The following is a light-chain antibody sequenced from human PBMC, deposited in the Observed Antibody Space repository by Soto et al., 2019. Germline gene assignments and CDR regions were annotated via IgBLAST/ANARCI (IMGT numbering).Light chain of an antibody. CDR1: QSLLHSNGNTY. CDR2: LGS. CDR3: MQALQSPLT. J-gene: IGKJ4*01. V-gene: IGKV2-28*01. Sequence: DIVMTQSPLSLPATPGEPASIACRSSQSLLHSNGNTYLDWFLQKPGQPPQFLIYLGSNRASGVPDRFSGSGSGTDFTLKISRVEADDVGIYYCMQALQSPLTFGGGTKVEI.